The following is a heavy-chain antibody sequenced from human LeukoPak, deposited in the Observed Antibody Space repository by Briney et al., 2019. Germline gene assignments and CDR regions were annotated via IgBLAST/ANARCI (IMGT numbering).Heavy chain of an antibody. J-gene: IGHJ3*02. V-gene: IGHV3-23*01. CDR3: AKDRDATGITGAIDI. D-gene: IGHD3-3*01. Sequence: GGSLRLSCAASGFTFISYAMTWVRQAPGKGLEWVSAISGSGGTTYYADSVKGRFTISRDNSKNTLNLQMNSLRAEDTAVYYCAKDRDATGITGAIDIWGQGTMVTVSS. CDR1: GFTFISYA. CDR2: ISGSGGTT.